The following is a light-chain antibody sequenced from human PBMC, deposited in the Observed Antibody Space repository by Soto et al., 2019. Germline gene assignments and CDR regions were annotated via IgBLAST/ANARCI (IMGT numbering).Light chain of an antibody. Sequence: QSVLTQPPSVSGAPGQRVTISCTGSSSNIGAGYDVHWYQQYPGTAPKLLIHGNSNRPSGVPDRFSGSKSGTSASLAITGLQAEDEAEYYCQSSDGSHVIFGGGTKPTVL. CDR3: QSSDGSHVI. CDR2: GNS. J-gene: IGLJ2*01. CDR1: SSNIGAGYD. V-gene: IGLV1-40*01.